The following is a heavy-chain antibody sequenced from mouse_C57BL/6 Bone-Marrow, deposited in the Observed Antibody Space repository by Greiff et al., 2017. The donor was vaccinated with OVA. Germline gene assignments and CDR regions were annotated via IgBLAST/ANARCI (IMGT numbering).Heavy chain of an antibody. CDR1: GFNIKDYY. CDR2: IDPEDGET. D-gene: IGHD1-1*01. Sequence: EVQLQQSGAELVKPGASVKLSCTASGFNIKDYYMHWVKQRTEQGLEWIGRIDPEDGETKYAPEFQGKATITADTSSNTAYLQLSSLTSEDTAVYYCARTVVDFDVWGTGTTVTVSS. J-gene: IGHJ1*03. CDR3: ARTVVDFDV. V-gene: IGHV14-2*01.